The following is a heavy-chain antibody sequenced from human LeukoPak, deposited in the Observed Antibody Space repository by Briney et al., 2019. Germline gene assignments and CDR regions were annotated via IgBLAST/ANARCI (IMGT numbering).Heavy chain of an antibody. D-gene: IGHD3-22*01. V-gene: IGHV3-21*01. CDR1: GFTFSSYS. J-gene: IGHJ3*02. CDR2: ISSSSSYI. CDR3: ARGRSSMIVVDAFDI. Sequence: GGSLRLSCAASGFTFSSYSMNWVRRAPGKGLEWVSSISSSSSYIYYADSVKGRFTISRDNAKNSLYLQMNSLRAEDTAVYYCARGRSSMIVVDAFDIWGQGTMVTVSS.